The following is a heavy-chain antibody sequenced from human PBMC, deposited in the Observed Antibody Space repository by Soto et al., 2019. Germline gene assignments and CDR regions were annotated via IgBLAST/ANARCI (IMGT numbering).Heavy chain of an antibody. Sequence: GGSLRLSCAASGFTFSGSAMHWVRQASGKGLEWVGRIRSKANSYATAYAASVKGRFTISRDDSKNTAYLQMNSLKTEDTAVYYCTRLSSYDSSALLGDAFDIWGQGTMVTVSS. CDR1: GFTFSGSA. D-gene: IGHD3-22*01. CDR2: IRSKANSYAT. V-gene: IGHV3-73*01. J-gene: IGHJ3*02. CDR3: TRLSSYDSSALLGDAFDI.